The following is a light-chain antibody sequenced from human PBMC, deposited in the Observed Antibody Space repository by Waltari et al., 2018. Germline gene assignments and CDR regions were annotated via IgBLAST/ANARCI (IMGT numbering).Light chain of an antibody. CDR1: SSHVRGHNH. CDR2: EVS. V-gene: IGLV2-14*01. J-gene: IGLJ3*02. Sequence: QSALTQPASVSGSPGQSITLSCTGTSSHVRGHNHVFWYQQPPRKAPKLRTFEVSNRPSGFSNRFSGSKSGNTASLTISGLQAEDEADYYCSSYTTSSTWVFGGGTKLTVL. CDR3: SSYTTSSTWV.